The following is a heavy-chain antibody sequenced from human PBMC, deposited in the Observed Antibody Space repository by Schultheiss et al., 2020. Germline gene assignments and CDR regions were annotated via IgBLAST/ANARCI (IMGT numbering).Heavy chain of an antibody. CDR1: GVSINNGGYY. CDR3: ARVGLSHYTSSGYYYGAFDI. V-gene: IGHV4-31*11. D-gene: IGHD3-22*01. Sequence: SETLSLTCGLSGVSINNGGYYWSWIRLHPGKGLEWIGNIYYSGTTYYNPSLKSRVSISVDTSKNQFSLNLSSVSTADTAVYYCARVGLSHYTSSGYYYGAFDIWGQGTMVTVSS. J-gene: IGHJ3*02. CDR2: IYYSGTT.